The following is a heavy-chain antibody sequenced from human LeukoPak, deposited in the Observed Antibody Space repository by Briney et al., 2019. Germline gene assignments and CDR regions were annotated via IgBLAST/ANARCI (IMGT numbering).Heavy chain of an antibody. D-gene: IGHD7-27*01. J-gene: IGHJ5*02. CDR1: GFTFSSFS. V-gene: IGHV3-21*01. Sequence: GGSLRLSCAASGFTFSSFSMNWVRQAPGKGLEWVASISTGSSSIYYADSVRGRFTISRDNAKNSLYLQINSLRVEDTAVYYCAGTLTGDTAWGQGTLVTVSS. CDR3: AGTLTGDTA. CDR2: ISTGSSSI.